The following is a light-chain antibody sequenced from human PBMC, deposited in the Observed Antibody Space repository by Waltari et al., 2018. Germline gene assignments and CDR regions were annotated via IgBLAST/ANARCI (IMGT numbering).Light chain of an antibody. CDR1: SGHSSYA. V-gene: IGLV4-69*01. CDR3: QTWGTGIVV. Sequence: LVVTQSPSASASLGASVQLTCTLDSGHSSYAVAWHQQQPKKGPRFLMKINSDGSHRKGDGIPDRFSGSSSGAERSLTISSLQSEDEADYYCQTWGTGIVVFGGGTRLTVL. J-gene: IGLJ2*01. CDR2: INSDGSH.